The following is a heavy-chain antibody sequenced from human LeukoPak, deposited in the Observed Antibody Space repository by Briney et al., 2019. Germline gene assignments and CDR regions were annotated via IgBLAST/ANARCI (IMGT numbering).Heavy chain of an antibody. J-gene: IGHJ4*02. CDR2: IYSGGST. D-gene: IGHD6-19*01. V-gene: IGHV3-53*04. CDR3: ARGPYSSGRGLDY. CDR1: GFTVSSNY. Sequence: GGSLRLSCAASGFTVSSNYMSWVRQAPGKGLEWVSVIYSGGSTYYADSVKGRFTISGHNSKNTLYLQMNSLRAEDTAVYYCARGPYSSGRGLDYWGQGTLVTVSS.